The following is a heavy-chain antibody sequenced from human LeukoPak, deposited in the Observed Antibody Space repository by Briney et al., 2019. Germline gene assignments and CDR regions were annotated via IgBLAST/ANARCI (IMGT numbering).Heavy chain of an antibody. D-gene: IGHD2-15*01. V-gene: IGHV3-30*02. CDR2: IRYDGSNK. Sequence: GGSLRLSCAASGFTFSSYGMHWVRQAPGKGLEWVAFIRYDGSNKYYADSVKGRFTISRDNSKNTLYLQMNSLRAEDTAVYYCAKLVEDYYFMDVWGKGTTVTVSS. CDR1: GFTFSSYG. CDR3: AKLVEDYYFMDV. J-gene: IGHJ6*03.